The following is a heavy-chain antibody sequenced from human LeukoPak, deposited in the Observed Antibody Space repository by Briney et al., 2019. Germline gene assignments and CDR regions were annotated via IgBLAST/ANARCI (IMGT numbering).Heavy chain of an antibody. D-gene: IGHD3-22*01. Sequence: TSETLSLTCTVSGGSISSGGYYWSWIRQHPGKGLEWIGYIYYSGSTYYNPSLKSRVTISVDTSKNQFSLKLSSVTAADTAVYYCVREFHYFDSSGYFYFDYWGQGTLVTVSS. CDR1: GGSISSGGYY. V-gene: IGHV4-31*03. CDR3: VREFHYFDSSGYFYFDY. J-gene: IGHJ4*02. CDR2: IYYSGST.